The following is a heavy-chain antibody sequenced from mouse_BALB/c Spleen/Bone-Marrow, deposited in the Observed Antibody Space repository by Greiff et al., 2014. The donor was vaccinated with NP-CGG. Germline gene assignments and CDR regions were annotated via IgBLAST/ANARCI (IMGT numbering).Heavy chain of an antibody. CDR3: ARSGGYYGRFAY. CDR2: IYPGSGNT. V-gene: IGHV1-84*02. CDR1: GYAFTDYY. Sequence: VQLQQSGPELVKPGASVKISCKASGYAFTDYYINWVKQKPGQGLEWIGWIYPGSGNTEYNEKFKGKATLTVDTSSSTAYMQLSSLTSESTAVYFCARSGGYYGRFAYWGQGTLVTVSA. J-gene: IGHJ3*01. D-gene: IGHD1-1*01.